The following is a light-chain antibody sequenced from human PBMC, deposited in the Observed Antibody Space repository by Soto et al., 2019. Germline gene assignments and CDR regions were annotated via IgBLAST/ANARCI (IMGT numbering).Light chain of an antibody. CDR1: RSDIGSYNY. CDR3: ISYTGSSTSYV. J-gene: IGLJ1*01. V-gene: IGLV2-14*01. CDR2: GVS. Sequence: QSVLTQPASVSGSPGQSITISCSGTRSDIGSYNYVAWYQQFPGKTPKILIYGVSNRPSGVSSRFSGSKSGHTASLTISGLQAEDEADYYCISYTGSSTSYVFGSGTKLTVL.